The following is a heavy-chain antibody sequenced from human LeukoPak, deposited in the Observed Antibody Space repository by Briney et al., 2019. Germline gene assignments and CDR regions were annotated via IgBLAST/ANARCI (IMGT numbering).Heavy chain of an antibody. Sequence: PGGSLRPSCAASGFTFNYYVVHWARQAPGKGLEWVAVISYDGSNEYYADSVKGRFTISRDNSKKTLFLQMNSLRADDTAVYYCVRDSFPRYYYYGMDVWGQGTTVTVSS. V-gene: IGHV3-30*04. CDR3: VRDSFPRYYYYGMDV. J-gene: IGHJ6*02. CDR2: ISYDGSNE. D-gene: IGHD3-16*02. CDR1: GFTFNYYV.